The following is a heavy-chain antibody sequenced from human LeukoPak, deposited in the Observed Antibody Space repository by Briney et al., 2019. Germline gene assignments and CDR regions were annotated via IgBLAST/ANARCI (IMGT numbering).Heavy chain of an antibody. CDR3: AQWAPTGDY. Sequence: GGSLRLSCAASGFTFSSYGMHWVRQAPGKGLEWVALISYDGPIKKYAESLKGRFTISRDNSKTTLYLQMNSLRVEDTAVYYCAQWAPTGDYWGQGTLVTVSS. CDR1: GFTFSSYG. J-gene: IGHJ4*02. V-gene: IGHV3-30*03. D-gene: IGHD1-26*01. CDR2: ISYDGPIK.